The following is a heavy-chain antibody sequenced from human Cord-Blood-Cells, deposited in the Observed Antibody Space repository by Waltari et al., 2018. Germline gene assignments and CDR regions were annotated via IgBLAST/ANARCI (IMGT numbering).Heavy chain of an antibody. J-gene: IGHJ4*02. CDR1: GGSISSSSYY. CDR3: ARHDTMVRGVIIDY. D-gene: IGHD3-10*01. CDR2: IYYSGST. V-gene: IGHV4-39*01. Sequence: QLQLQESGPGLVKPSETLSLTCTVSGGSISSSSYYWGWIRQPPGKGLEWIGSIYYSGSTYYNPSLKIRVTISVDTSKNQFSLKLSSVTAADTAVYYCARHDTMVRGVIIDYWGQGTLVTVSS.